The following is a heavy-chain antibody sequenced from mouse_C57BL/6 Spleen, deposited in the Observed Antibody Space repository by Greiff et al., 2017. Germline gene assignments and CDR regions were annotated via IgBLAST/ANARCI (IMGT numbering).Heavy chain of an antibody. CDR1: GYAFTNYL. CDR3: ATDGYYGYFDV. J-gene: IGHJ1*03. V-gene: IGHV1-54*01. D-gene: IGHD2-3*01. Sequence: QVQLQQSGAELVRPGTSVKVSCKASGYAFTNYLIEWVKQRPGQGLEWIGVINPGSGGTNYNEKFKGKATLTSDKSSSTAYMQLSSLTSEDSAVYFCATDGYYGYFDVWGTGTTVTVSS. CDR2: INPGSGGT.